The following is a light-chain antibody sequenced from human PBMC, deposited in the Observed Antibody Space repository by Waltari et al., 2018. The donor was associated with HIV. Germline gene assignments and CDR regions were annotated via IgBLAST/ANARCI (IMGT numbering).Light chain of an antibody. CDR3: GTWDSSLGGWV. V-gene: IGLV1-51*01. Sequence: QSVFTQPPSVSAAPGQKVTISCSGSDSHIWRHYVSWYQQLPGAAPKLLIYANNKRPSGIPDRFSGSKSGTSATLGITGLQTGDEADYYCGTWDSSLGGWVFGGGTKLAVL. J-gene: IGLJ3*02. CDR2: ANN. CDR1: DSHIWRHY.